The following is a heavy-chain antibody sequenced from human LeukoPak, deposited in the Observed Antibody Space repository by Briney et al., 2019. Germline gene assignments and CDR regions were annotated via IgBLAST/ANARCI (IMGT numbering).Heavy chain of an antibody. CDR1: GFTFSRSS. Sequence: PGGSLRLSCAASGFTFSRSSMNWVRQAPGKGLEWVSYITSSSSTVYYADSVKGRFTISRDNAKNSLYLQMNSLRAEDTAVYYCARDSSLGYWGQGTLVTVSS. CDR2: ITSSSSTV. J-gene: IGHJ4*02. D-gene: IGHD2-2*01. CDR3: ARDSSLGY. V-gene: IGHV3-48*04.